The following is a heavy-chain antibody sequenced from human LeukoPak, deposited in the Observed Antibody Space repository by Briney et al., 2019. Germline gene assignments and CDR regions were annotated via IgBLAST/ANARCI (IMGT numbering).Heavy chain of an antibody. CDR1: GFTFSSYA. V-gene: IGHV3-33*01. J-gene: IGHJ4*02. Sequence: PGRSLRLSCAASGFTFSSYAVHWVRQSPGKGLEWVAGIWYDGSNKYYADSVKGRFTISRDNSKNTLFLQMNSLRADDTAVYYCARGSFALGSGCSDWGQGTLVTVSS. CDR3: ARGSFALGSGCSD. CDR2: IWYDGSNK. D-gene: IGHD6-19*01.